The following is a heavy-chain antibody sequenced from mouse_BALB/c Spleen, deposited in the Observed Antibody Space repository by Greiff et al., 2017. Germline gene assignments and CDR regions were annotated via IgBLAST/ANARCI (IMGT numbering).Heavy chain of an antibody. CDR3: AREGYDGYYFDY. V-gene: IGHV1-14*01. CDR2: INPYNDGT. D-gene: IGHD2-3*01. J-gene: IGHJ2*01. CDR1: GYTFTSYV. Sequence: VHVKQSGPELVKPGASVKMSCKASGYTFTSYVMHWVKQKPGQGLEWIGYINPYNDGTKYNEKFKGKATLTSDKSSSTAYMELSSLTSEDSAVYYCAREGYDGYYFDYWGQGTTLTVSS.